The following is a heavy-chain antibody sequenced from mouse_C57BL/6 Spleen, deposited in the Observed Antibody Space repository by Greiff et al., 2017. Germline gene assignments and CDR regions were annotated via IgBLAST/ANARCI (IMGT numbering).Heavy chain of an antibody. CDR3: AINWGYFDY. CDR1: GYTFTDYY. D-gene: IGHD4-1*01. V-gene: IGHV1-76*01. Sequence: QVHVKQSGAELVRPGASVKLSCKASGYTFTDYYINWVKQRPGQGLEWIARIYPGSGNTYYNEKFKGKATLTAEKSSSTAYMQLSSLTSEDSAVYFCAINWGYFDYWGQGTTLTVSS. J-gene: IGHJ2*01. CDR2: IYPGSGNT.